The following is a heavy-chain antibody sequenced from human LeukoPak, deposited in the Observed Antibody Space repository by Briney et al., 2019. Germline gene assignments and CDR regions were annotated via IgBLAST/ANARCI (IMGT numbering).Heavy chain of an antibody. CDR1: GRSISSYY. Sequence: PSETLSLTCTVSGRSISSYYWSWIRQPPGKGLEWIGYIYYSGSTNYNPSLKSRVTISVDTSKNQFSPKLSSVTAADTAVYYCATGYGDYVEYWGQGTRVTVSS. D-gene: IGHD4-17*01. CDR2: IYYSGST. CDR3: ATGYGDYVEY. J-gene: IGHJ4*02. V-gene: IGHV4-59*01.